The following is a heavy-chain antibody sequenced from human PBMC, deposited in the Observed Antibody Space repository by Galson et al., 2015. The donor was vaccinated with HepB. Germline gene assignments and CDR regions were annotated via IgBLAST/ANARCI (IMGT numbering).Heavy chain of an antibody. D-gene: IGHD3-16*01. CDR1: GFIFRTYS. V-gene: IGHV3-21*01. CDR2: IDSSGSYI. J-gene: IGHJ4*02. CDR3: ARERGIIPTGPLFDY. Sequence: SLRLSCAASGFIFRTYSMGWVRQAPGKGLEWVSSIDSSGSYIFYSDSVKGRFTISRDNAENLLYLQMNSLRAEDTAMYYCARERGIIPTGPLFDYWGQGTLVTVSS.